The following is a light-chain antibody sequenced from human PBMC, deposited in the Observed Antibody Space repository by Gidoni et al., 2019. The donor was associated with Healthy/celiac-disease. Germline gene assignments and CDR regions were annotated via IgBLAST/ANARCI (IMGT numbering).Light chain of an antibody. V-gene: IGLV1-40*01. CDR2: GNS. CDR1: SSNIGAGYD. Sequence: QSVLTQPPSLSGAPGQRVTISCTGSSSNIGAGYDVHWYQQLPGTAPKLLIYGNSNRPSGVPDRFSGSKSGTSASLAITGLQAEDEADYYCQSYDSSLSGSVFGGGTKLXV. J-gene: IGLJ2*01. CDR3: QSYDSSLSGSV.